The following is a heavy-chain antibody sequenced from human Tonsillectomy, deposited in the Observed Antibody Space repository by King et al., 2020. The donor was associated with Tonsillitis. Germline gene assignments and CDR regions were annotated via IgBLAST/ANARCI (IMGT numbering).Heavy chain of an antibody. D-gene: IGHD3-3*01. J-gene: IGHJ4*02. CDR2: INHSGST. V-gene: IGHV4-34*01. CDR1: GGSFSTYY. CDR3: ARGSLTIFGVAPHY. Sequence: VQLQQWGAGLLKPSETLSLTCAVYGGSFSTYYWSWIRQPPGKGLEWIGEINHSGSTNYNPSLKSRVTISVDTSKNQFSLKVRPVTAADTALYYCARGSLTIFGVAPHYWGQGTLVTVSS.